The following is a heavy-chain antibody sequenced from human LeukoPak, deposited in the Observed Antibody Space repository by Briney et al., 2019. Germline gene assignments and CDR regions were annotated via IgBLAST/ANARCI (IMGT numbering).Heavy chain of an antibody. D-gene: IGHD6-6*01. CDR1: GGSISSSSYY. J-gene: IGHJ6*03. Sequence: SETLSLTCTVSGGSISSSSYYWGWIRQPPGKGLEWIGSIYYSGSTYYNPSLKSRVTISVDTSKNQFSLKLSSVTAADAAVYYCARVDYSTSSGSFYYYYMDVWGKGTTVTVSS. CDR3: ARVDYSTSSGSFYYYYMDV. V-gene: IGHV4-39*01. CDR2: IYYSGST.